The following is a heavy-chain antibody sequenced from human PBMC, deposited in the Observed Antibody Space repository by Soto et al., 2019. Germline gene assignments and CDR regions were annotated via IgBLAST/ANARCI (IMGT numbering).Heavy chain of an antibody. J-gene: IGHJ6*03. V-gene: IGHV3-74*01. D-gene: IGHD5-12*01. Sequence: EVQLVESGGGLVQHGGSLRLSCAASGFTFSNYWIHWVRQAPGKGLVWLSRINSDGGTTNYADSVKGRFTISRDNAKNTLSLRMNSLGADDTAVYYCARGARGYYYMDVWGKGTTVTVSS. CDR1: GFTFSNYW. CDR2: INSDGGTT. CDR3: ARGARGYYYMDV.